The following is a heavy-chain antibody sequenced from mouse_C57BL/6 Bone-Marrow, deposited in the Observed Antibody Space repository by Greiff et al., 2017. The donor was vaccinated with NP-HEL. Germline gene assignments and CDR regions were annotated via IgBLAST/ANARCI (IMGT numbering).Heavy chain of an antibody. CDR2: IDPSDSYT. D-gene: IGHD1-1*01. CDR3: ARPPWGYYGSSPAWFAY. Sequence: QVQLQQPGAELVMPGASVKLSCKASGYTFTSYWMHWVKQRPGQGLEWIGEIDPSDSYTNYNQKFKGKSTLPVDKPSSTAYMQLSSLTSEDSAVYYCARPPWGYYGSSPAWFAYWGQGTLVTVSA. CDR1: GYTFTSYW. J-gene: IGHJ3*01. V-gene: IGHV1-69*01.